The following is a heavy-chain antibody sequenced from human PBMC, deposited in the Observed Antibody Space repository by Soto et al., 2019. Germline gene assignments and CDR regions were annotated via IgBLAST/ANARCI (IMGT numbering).Heavy chain of an antibody. J-gene: IGHJ4*02. D-gene: IGHD2-15*01. CDR3: AGSLGFGFDF. CDR1: DYTFNSYG. V-gene: IGHV1-18*01. CDR2: LSGDNGDI. Sequence: QVQLVQSGDELKKPGASVKVSCKASDYTFNSYGISWVRKAPGQGLEWMGWLSGDNGDIKYAQKLQGRVTMTTDISTSTVYMELRSLSSDDTAVYFCAGSLGFGFDFWGQGTLVTVSS.